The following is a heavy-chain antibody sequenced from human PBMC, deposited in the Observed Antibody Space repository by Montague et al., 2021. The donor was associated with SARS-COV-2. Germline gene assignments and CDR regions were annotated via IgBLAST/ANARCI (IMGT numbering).Heavy chain of an antibody. CDR3: ERGEYSSSWYGSHNWFDH. CDR1: GGSFSDYY. J-gene: IGHJ5*02. D-gene: IGHD6-13*01. Sequence: SETLSLTCAVYGGSFSDYYWSWIRQPPGKGLEWIGEIIHNGSTNYSPSLKSRVTISVDTSKNQFSLKLSSVTAADTAVYYCERGEYSSSWYGSHNWFDHWDQGTLVTVSS. V-gene: IGHV4-34*01. CDR2: IIHNGST.